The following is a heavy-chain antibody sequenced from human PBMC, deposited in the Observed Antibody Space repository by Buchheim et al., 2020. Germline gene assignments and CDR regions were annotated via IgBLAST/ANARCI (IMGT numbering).Heavy chain of an antibody. CDR3: AKRSGDRTTSWGMDI. V-gene: IGHV3-30*18. CDR1: GFTFSGFG. J-gene: IGHJ6*02. Sequence: VQLVESGGGLVKPGGSLRLSCAASGFTFSGFGMHWVRQAPGKGLEWVAAISYDGSNKYFADSVKGRFTISRDNSKNTLYLQMNSLRAEDTAVYYCAKRSGDRTTSWGMDIWGQGTT. CDR2: ISYDGSNK. D-gene: IGHD1-14*01.